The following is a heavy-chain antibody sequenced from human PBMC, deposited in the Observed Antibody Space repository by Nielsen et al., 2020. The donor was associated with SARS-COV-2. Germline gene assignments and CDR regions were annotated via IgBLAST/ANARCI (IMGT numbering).Heavy chain of an antibody. CDR3: AKGEEYYDFWSGYWSKFDY. CDR1: GFTFSSYA. CDR2: ISYDGSNK. Sequence: GESLKISCAASGFTFSSYAMHWVRQAPGKGLEWVAVISYDGSNKYYADSVKGRFTISRDNSKNTLYLQMNSLRAEDTAVYYCAKGEEYYDFWSGYWSKFDYWGQGTLVTVSS. J-gene: IGHJ4*02. V-gene: IGHV3-30-3*01. D-gene: IGHD3-3*01.